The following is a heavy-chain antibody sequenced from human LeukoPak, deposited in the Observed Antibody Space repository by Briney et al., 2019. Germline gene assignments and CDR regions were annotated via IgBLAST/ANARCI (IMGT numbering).Heavy chain of an antibody. CDR2: IYYSGST. J-gene: IGHJ4*02. D-gene: IGHD4-17*01. CDR3: ARGRDDYAPFDY. CDR1: GGSISSSSYY. Sequence: PSETLSLTCTVSGGSISSSSYYWGWIRQLPGKGLEWIGSIYYSGSTYYNPSLKSRVTISVDTSKNQFSLKLSSVTAADTAVYYCARGRDDYAPFDYWGQGTLVTVSS. V-gene: IGHV4-39*07.